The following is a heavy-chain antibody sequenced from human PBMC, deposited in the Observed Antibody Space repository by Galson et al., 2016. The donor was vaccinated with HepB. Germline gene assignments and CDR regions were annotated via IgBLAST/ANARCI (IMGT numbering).Heavy chain of an antibody. CDR2: ISGDGITT. J-gene: IGHJ6*02. Sequence: SLRLSCAASGFTFSTYAMTWARQAPGKGLEWVSTISGDGITTYYADSVKGRFTISRDISKNTLYLQLDSLRADDTALYYCAKASSPGYYYGMDVWGQGNTVTVSS. CDR3: AKASSPGYYYGMDV. V-gene: IGHV3-23*01. CDR1: GFTFSTYA. D-gene: IGHD6-13*01.